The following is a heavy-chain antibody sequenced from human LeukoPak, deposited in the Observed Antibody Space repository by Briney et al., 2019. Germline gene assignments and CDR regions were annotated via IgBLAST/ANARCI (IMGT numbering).Heavy chain of an antibody. CDR3: AKEEMGSGIGYRKNNWFDP. J-gene: IGHJ5*02. CDR1: GYTFTSYG. V-gene: IGHV1-18*01. CDR2: ISAYNGNT. D-gene: IGHD3-10*01. Sequence: ASVKVSCKASGYTFTSYGISWVRQAPGQGLEWMGWISAYNGNTNYAQKLQGRVTMTTDTSTSTAYMELRSLRAEGTAVYYCAKEEMGSGIGYRKNNWFDPWGQGTLVTVSS.